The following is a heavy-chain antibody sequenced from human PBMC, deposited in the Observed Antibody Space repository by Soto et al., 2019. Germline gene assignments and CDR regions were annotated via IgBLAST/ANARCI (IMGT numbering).Heavy chain of an antibody. CDR1: GFTFSVSA. CDR3: ARPYCRSTRCYLYYYGMDV. CDR2: ISSDGSHQ. J-gene: IGHJ6*02. D-gene: IGHD2-2*01. Sequence: QVQVVESGGGVVQPGTSLRLSCAACGFTFSVSAIHWVRQAPGKGLEWVAVISSDGSHQYYADSVRGRFTISRDNPKNTLYLQMNSLRAEDTAVYYCARPYCRSTRCYLYYYGMDVWGPGTTVTVSS. V-gene: IGHV3-30-3*01.